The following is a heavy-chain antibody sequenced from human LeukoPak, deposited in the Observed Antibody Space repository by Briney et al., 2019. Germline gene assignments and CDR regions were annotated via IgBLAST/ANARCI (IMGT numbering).Heavy chain of an antibody. J-gene: IGHJ4*02. CDR1: GFTFSNHW. CDR3: ASTQTFDY. V-gene: IGHV3-7*01. Sequence: PGGSLRLSCAASGFTFSNHWMSWVRQAPGKGLEWVANVKQDGSEKNYVDSVKGRFTISRDNAKSSLYLQMNSLRAEDTAVYYCASTQTFDYWGQGKLVTVSS. CDR2: VKQDGSEK.